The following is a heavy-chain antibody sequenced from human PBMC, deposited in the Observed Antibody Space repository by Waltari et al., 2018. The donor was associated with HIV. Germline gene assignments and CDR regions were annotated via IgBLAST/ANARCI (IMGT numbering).Heavy chain of an antibody. CDR1: GFTTSRPG. D-gene: IGHD6-13*01. CDR3: ARKYSSSWGAPFDY. V-gene: IGHV3-33*01. J-gene: IGHJ4*02. CDR2: IWYDGSKK. Sequence: QVQLVESGGGVVQPGRALRLSCAPPGFTTSRPGLHWVRQAPGKGLEWVTVIWYDGSKKYYADSVKGRFTISRDNSKNTLYLQMNSLRIEDTAVYYCARKYSSSWGAPFDYWGQGTLVTVSS.